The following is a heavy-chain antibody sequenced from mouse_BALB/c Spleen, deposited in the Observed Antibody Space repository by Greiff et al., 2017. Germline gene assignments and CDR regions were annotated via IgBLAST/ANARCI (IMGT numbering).Heavy chain of an antibody. CDR2: IRSKSNNYAT. J-gene: IGHJ2*01. V-gene: IGHV10-1*02. CDR3: VRHGYGNYYFDY. CDR1: GFTFNTYA. Sequence: EVKLVESGGGLVQPKGSLKLSCAASGFTFNTYAMNWVRQAPGKGLEWVARIRSKSNNYATYYADSVKDRFTISRDDSQSMLYLQMNNLKTEDTAMYYCVRHGYGNYYFDYWGQGTTLTVSS. D-gene: IGHD2-10*02.